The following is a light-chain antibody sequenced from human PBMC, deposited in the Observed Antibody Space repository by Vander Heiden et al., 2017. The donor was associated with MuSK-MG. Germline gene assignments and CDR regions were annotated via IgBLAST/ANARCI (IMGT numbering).Light chain of an antibody. Sequence: QSALTHPASVSGSPGPSITLSCTGTSSDVGGYNYVSWYQQHPGKAPKLMIYEVSNRPSGVSNRFSGSKSGNTASLTISGLQAEDEADYYCSSYTSSSTLVFGGGTKLTVL. CDR2: EVS. CDR3: SSYTSSSTLV. J-gene: IGLJ3*02. CDR1: SSDVGGYNY. V-gene: IGLV2-14*01.